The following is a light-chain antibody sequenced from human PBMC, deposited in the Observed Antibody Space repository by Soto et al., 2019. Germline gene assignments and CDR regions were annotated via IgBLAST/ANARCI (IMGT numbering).Light chain of an antibody. CDR1: QSVSSSH. V-gene: IGKV3D-15*01. J-gene: IGKJ5*01. CDR2: GAS. CDR3: QQYNNWPFS. Sequence: EIVLTQSPGTLSLSPGERATLSCRASQSVSSSHLAWYQQKPGQAPRLLIYGASARATGIPDRFSGSGSGTDFTLTISGLQSDDSAVYFCQQYNNWPFSFGQGTRLEIK.